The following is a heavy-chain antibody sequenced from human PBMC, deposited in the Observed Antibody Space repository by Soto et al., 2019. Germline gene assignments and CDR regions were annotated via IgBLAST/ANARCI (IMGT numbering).Heavy chain of an antibody. CDR2: IYPGDSDT. V-gene: IGHV5-51*01. Sequence: GESLKISCTGSGYSFTSYWIGWVRQMPGKGLEWMGIIYPGDSDTRYSPSFQGQVTISADKSISTAYLQWSSLKASDTAMYYCARGVRYRYVLYNCFDPWGQGTLVTVSS. CDR3: ARGVRYRYVLYNCFDP. CDR1: GYSFTSYW. J-gene: IGHJ5*02. D-gene: IGHD3-10*02.